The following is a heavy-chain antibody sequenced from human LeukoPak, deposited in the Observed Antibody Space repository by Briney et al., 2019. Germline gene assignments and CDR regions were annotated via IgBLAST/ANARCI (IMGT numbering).Heavy chain of an antibody. CDR2: IYHSGTT. D-gene: IGHD5-18*01. CDR3: ARGAMGNVDY. CDR1: GDPICSGGYF. Sequence: SETLSLPCTVSGDPICSGGYFWRWIRQPPGKGLEWIGYIYHSGTTYYNPSLKSQVTISVDRSKNHFSLKLSSVTAAATAVYYCARGAMGNVDYWGQGTLVTVSS. J-gene: IGHJ4*02. V-gene: IGHV4-30-2*01.